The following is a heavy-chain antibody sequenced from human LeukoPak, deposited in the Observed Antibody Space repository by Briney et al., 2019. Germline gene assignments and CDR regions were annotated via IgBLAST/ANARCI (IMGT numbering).Heavy chain of an antibody. CDR3: ARDPPRITMVRGVFDY. V-gene: IGHV3-11*01. CDR1: GFTFSDYY. Sequence: NAGGSLRLSCAAYGFTFSDYYMSWIRQAPGKGMEWVSYISSSGSTIYYADSVKGRFTISRDNAKNSLYLQMNSLRAEDTAVYYCARDPPRITMVRGVFDYWGQGTLVTVSS. CDR2: ISSSGSTI. J-gene: IGHJ4*02. D-gene: IGHD3-10*01.